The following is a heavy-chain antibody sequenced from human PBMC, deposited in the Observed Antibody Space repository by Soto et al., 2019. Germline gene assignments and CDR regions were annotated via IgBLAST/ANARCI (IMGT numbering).Heavy chain of an antibody. CDR2: IYSSGST. Sequence: EVQLVETGGGLIQPGGSLRLSCAASGFTVSSNYMSWVRQAPGKGLEWVSFIYSSGSTYYADSVKGRFSISRDKSKNTLFLQMNSLRAEDTAVYYCARASTTSRQAYYFDYWGQGALVTVSS. CDR3: ARASTTSRQAYYFDY. CDR1: GFTVSSNY. D-gene: IGHD2-2*01. J-gene: IGHJ4*02. V-gene: IGHV3-53*02.